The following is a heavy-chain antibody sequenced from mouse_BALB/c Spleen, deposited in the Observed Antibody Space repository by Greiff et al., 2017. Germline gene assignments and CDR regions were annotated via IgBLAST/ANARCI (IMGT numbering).Heavy chain of an antibody. CDR1: GYTFTSYW. J-gene: IGHJ3*01. CDR3: NALLYYRYEAY. V-gene: IGHV1-5*01. D-gene: IGHD2-14*01. CDR2: IYPGNSDT. Sequence: VQLQQSGTVLARPGASVKMSCKASGYTFTSYWMHWVKQRPGQGLEWIVAIYPGNSDTSYNQKFKGKAKLTAVTSTSTAYMELSSLTNEDSAVYYCNALLYYRYEAYWGQGTLVTVSA.